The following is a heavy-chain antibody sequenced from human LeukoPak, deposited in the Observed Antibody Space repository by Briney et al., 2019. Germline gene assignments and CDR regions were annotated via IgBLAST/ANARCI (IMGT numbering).Heavy chain of an antibody. CDR1: GFIFSNAW. D-gene: IGHD3-10*01. CDR3: TTDPSGVLLWFGELDCDY. Sequence: GGSLRLSCAASGFIFSNAWMSWVRQAPGKGLEWVGRIKSKTDGGTTDYAAPVKGRFTISRDDSKNTLYLQMNSLKTEDTAVYYCTTDPSGVLLWFGELDCDYWGQGTLVTVSS. V-gene: IGHV3-15*01. CDR2: IKSKTDGGTT. J-gene: IGHJ4*02.